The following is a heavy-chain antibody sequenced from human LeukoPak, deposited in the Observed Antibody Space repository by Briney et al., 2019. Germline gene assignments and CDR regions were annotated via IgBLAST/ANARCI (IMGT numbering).Heavy chain of an antibody. Sequence: SETLSLTCTVSGGSINSHYWSWIRQPPGKGLEWIGYVFNGGTTNYNPSLKSRVTMSLDTSKNQFSLKLSSVTAADTAVYYCARSRPRTYYYDSSGYFFDYWGQGTLVTVSS. J-gene: IGHJ4*02. D-gene: IGHD3-22*01. CDR1: GGSINSHY. CDR3: ARSRPRTYYYDSSGYFFDY. V-gene: IGHV4-59*11. CDR2: VFNGGTT.